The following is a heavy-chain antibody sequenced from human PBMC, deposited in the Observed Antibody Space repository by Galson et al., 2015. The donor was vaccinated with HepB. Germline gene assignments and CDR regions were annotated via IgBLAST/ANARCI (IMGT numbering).Heavy chain of an antibody. CDR1: GGSINNYF. J-gene: IGHJ2*01. V-gene: IGHV4-59*01. CDR3: ARDSNAYLSWHFDL. Sequence: LSLTCTVSGGSINNYFWTWIRQPPGKGLEWIGYISYSGNTNYNPSLKSRVTISVDTSKNQFSLNVGSVTTADTAIYYCARDSNAYLSWHFDLWGRGTLVTVSS. CDR2: ISYSGNT. D-gene: IGHD3-16*01.